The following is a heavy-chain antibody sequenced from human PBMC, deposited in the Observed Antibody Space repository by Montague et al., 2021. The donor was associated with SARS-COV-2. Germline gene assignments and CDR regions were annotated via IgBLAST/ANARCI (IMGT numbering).Heavy chain of an antibody. V-gene: IGHV4-59*12. Sequence: SETLSLTCTVSGGSISSYYWSWIRQPPGKGPEWIGYIYYSGSTNYNPSLKSRVTISVDTSENRFSLKLSSVTAADTAVYYCARDQGYNWYYYYYYGMDVWGQGTTVTVSS. J-gene: IGHJ6*02. D-gene: IGHD1-20*01. CDR2: IYYSGST. CDR3: ARDQGYNWYYYYYYGMDV. CDR1: GGSISSYY.